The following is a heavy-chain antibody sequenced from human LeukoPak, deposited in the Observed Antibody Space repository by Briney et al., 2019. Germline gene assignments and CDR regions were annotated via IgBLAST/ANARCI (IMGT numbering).Heavy chain of an antibody. V-gene: IGHV3-7*01. CDR2: IKQVGGET. J-gene: IGHJ4*02. Sequence: GGSPRLSCAASGFTFSSFWMSWVRQAPGKGLEWVANIKQVGGETYYADSVKGRFTISRDNTKNTVYLQMSSLRAEDTAVYYFASNSGWRSDYWGPGNPGTGSS. D-gene: IGHD6-19*01. CDR3: ASNSGWRSDY. CDR1: GFTFSSFW.